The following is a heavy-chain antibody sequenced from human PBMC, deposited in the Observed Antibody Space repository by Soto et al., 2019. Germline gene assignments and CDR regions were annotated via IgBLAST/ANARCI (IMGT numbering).Heavy chain of an antibody. V-gene: IGHV3-23*01. Sequence: GGSLRLSCAASGFTFSSYAMSWVRQAPGKGLEWVSAISGSGGSTYYADSVKGRFTISRDNSKNTLYLQMNSLRAEDTAVYYCAKDPYDILTGSSDWFDPWGQGTLVTVSS. CDR2: ISGSGGST. J-gene: IGHJ5*02. D-gene: IGHD3-9*01. CDR1: GFTFSSYA. CDR3: AKDPYDILTGSSDWFDP.